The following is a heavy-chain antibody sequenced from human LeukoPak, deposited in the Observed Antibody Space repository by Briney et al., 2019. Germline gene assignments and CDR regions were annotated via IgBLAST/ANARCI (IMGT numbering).Heavy chain of an antibody. CDR2: IYYSGST. CDR3: ARGSSSTSPSDY. CDR1: GGSISSHY. Sequence: NPSETLSLTCTVSGGSISSHYWSWIRQPPGKGLEWIGYIYYSGSTNYNPSLKSRVTISVDTSKNQFSLKLSSVTAADTAVCYCARGSSSTSPSDYWGQGTLVTVSS. D-gene: IGHD2-2*01. V-gene: IGHV4-59*11. J-gene: IGHJ4*02.